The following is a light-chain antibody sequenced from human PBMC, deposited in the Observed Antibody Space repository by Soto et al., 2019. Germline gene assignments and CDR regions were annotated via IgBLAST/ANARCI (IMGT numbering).Light chain of an antibody. CDR2: DVT. CDR3: NSYTSSSTWV. V-gene: IGLV2-14*03. J-gene: IGLJ3*02. Sequence: QSVLTQPASVSGSPGQSITISCTGTSSDIGGFNYVSWFQQHPGKAPKVMIYDVTNRPSGVSDRFSGSKSGNTASLTISGLQAEDEADYYCNSYTSSSTWVFGGGTKLTVL. CDR1: SSDIGGFNY.